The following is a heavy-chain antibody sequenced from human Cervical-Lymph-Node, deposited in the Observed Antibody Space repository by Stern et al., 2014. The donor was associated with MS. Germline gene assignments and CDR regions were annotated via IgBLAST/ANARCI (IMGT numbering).Heavy chain of an antibody. Sequence: QVQLGQSGAEVKKPGASVKISCKTSGYTFTSYHMHWVRQAPGQGFEWMGIVSPSGLSTNSAQKFKGRVTMTTDTSTNTFYMELSSLRSEDTAVYYCVRDGAYAVDPWGQGTLVSVSS. J-gene: IGHJ5*02. V-gene: IGHV1-46*01. CDR1: GYTFTSYH. CDR2: VSPSGLST. D-gene: IGHD2-8*01. CDR3: VRDGAYAVDP.